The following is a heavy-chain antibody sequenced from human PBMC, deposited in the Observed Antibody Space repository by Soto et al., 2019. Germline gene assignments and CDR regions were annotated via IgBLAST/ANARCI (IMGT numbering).Heavy chain of an antibody. Sequence: EVQLVESGGGLVQPGGSLRLSCAASGFTVSSNYMSWVRQAPGKGLEWVSVIYSGGSTYYADSVKGRFTISRHNSKNTLYLQMNSLRAEDTAVYYCARGNAEQWLYYFDYWGQGTLVTVSS. D-gene: IGHD6-19*01. CDR3: ARGNAEQWLYYFDY. J-gene: IGHJ4*02. CDR1: GFTVSSNY. V-gene: IGHV3-53*04. CDR2: IYSGGST.